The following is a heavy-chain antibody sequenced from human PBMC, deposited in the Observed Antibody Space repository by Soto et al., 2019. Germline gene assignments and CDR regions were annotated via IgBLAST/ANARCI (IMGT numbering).Heavy chain of an antibody. CDR1: GGTFSSYA. CDR3: ARDRGSDSSSWFGRGPNWFDP. V-gene: IGHV1-69*01. D-gene: IGHD6-13*01. J-gene: IGHJ5*02. Sequence: QVQLVQSGAEVKKPGSPVKVSCKASGGTFSSYAISWVRQAPGQGLEWMGGIIPIFGTANYAQKFQGRVTITADESTSTAYMELSSLRSEDTAVYYCARDRGSDSSSWFGRGPNWFDPWGQGTLVTVSS. CDR2: IIPIFGTA.